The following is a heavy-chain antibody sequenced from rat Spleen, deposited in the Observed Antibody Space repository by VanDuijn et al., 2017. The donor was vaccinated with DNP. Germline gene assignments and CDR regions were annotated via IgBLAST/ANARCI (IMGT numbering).Heavy chain of an antibody. V-gene: IGHV3-1*01. CDR1: AYSITSNY. CDR2: ISYSGNT. J-gene: IGHJ1*01. CDR3: ARAYNDGAYHPNWYFDF. Sequence: EVQLQESGPGLVKPSQSLSLTCSVTAYSITSNYWGWIRKFPGNKMEWMGYISYSGNTGYNSSLKSRISITRDTSMNQLFLHLKSVTTEDTATYYCARAYNDGAYHPNWYFDFWGPGTMVTVSS. D-gene: IGHD1-12*03.